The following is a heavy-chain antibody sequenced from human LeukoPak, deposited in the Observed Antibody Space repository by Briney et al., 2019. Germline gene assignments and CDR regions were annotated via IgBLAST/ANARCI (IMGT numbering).Heavy chain of an antibody. J-gene: IGHJ4*02. CDR1: GFTFSSYG. CDR3: AKSFITMVRGVITETLDY. V-gene: IGHV3-30*02. Sequence: PGGSLRLSCAASGFTFSSYGMHWVRQAPGKGLEWVAFIRYDGSNKYYADSVKGRLTISRDNSKNTLYLQMNSLRAEDTAVYYCAKSFITMVRGVITETLDYWGQGTLVTVSS. D-gene: IGHD3-10*01. CDR2: IRYDGSNK.